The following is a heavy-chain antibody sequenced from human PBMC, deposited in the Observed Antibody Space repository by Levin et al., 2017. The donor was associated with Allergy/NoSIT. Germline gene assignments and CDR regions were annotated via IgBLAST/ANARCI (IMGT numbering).Heavy chain of an antibody. J-gene: IGHJ5*02. CDR1: GFSLSNARMG. D-gene: IGHD3-22*01. CDR3: ARIRERYYDDSSGGFDP. Sequence: SGPTLVKPTETLTLTCTVSGFSLSNARMGVSWIRQPPGKALEWLAHIFSNDEKSYSTSLKSRLTISKDTSKSQVVLTMTNMDPVDTATYYCARIRERYYDDSSGGFDPWGQGTLVTVSS. V-gene: IGHV2-26*01. CDR2: IFSNDEK.